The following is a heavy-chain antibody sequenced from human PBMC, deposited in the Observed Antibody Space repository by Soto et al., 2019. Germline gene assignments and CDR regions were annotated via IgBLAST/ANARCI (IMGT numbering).Heavy chain of an antibody. CDR3: ARDGNWRLDY. D-gene: IGHD1-1*01. Sequence: PSQTLSLTCAISGDSVSSNSAAWNWIRQSPSRGLEWLGRTYYGSKWYNDYAVSVKSRITISPDTSKNQFSLHLTSMTAEDTAVYYCARDGNWRLDYWGQGALVTVSS. V-gene: IGHV6-1*01. CDR1: GDSVSSNSAA. J-gene: IGHJ4*02. CDR2: TYYGSKWYN.